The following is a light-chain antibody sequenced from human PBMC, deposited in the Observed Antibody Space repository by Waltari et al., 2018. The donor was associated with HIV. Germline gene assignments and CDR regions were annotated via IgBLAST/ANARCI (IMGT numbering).Light chain of an antibody. CDR3: QQFQTFPLT. V-gene: IGKV1-13*02. Sequence: AIQLTQSPSSLSASVGDRVTITCRTSQGSTNAIAWYQQRPGKPPKLLIYEASNLDSGVPSRFSGSGSGTDFTLTISSLQPEDFATYYCQQFQTFPLTFGGGTNIEIK. CDR2: EAS. J-gene: IGKJ4*01. CDR1: QGSTNA.